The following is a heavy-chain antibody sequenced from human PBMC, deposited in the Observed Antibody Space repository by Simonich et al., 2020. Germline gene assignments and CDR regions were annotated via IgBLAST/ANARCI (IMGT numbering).Heavy chain of an antibody. Sequence: QVQLQESGPGLAKPSETLSLTCAVSGYSISSGYYWGWILQPPGKGLEWIGSIYHSGGTYYNPSLKSRVTISVDTSKNQFSLKLSSVTAADTAVYYCARVGYSNYYYYGMDVWGQGTTVTVSS. V-gene: IGHV4-38-2*01. CDR1: GYSISSGYY. J-gene: IGHJ6*02. CDR3: ARVGYSNYYYYGMDV. CDR2: IYHSGGT. D-gene: IGHD6-13*01.